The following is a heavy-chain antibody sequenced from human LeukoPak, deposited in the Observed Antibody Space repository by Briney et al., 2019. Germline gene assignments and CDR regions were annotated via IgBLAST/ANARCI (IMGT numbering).Heavy chain of an antibody. D-gene: IGHD1-1*01. CDR2: MYHGRNT. J-gene: IGHJ3*01. V-gene: IGHV4-4*02. CDR1: GGSISSSNW. Sequence: LETLSLTCDVSGGSISSSNWWTWVRQPPRKGLEWIGEMYHGRNTNYNPSLKNRVIISVDKSKNQFSLKLTSVTAADTAMYYCARKDWNDVRAFDVWGQGTMVSVSS. CDR3: ARKDWNDVRAFDV.